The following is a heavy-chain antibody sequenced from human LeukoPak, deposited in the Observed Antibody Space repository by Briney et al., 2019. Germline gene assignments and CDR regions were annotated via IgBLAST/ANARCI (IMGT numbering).Heavy chain of an antibody. CDR1: GGSISSSNW. Sequence: SGTLSLTCAVSGGSISSSNWWSWVRQPPGKGLEWIGEIYHSGSTNYNPSLKSRVTISVDKSKNQFSLKLSSVTAADTAVYYCARSYYDSSGGDAFDIWGQGTMVTVSS. CDR3: ARSYYDSSGGDAFDI. D-gene: IGHD3-22*01. V-gene: IGHV4-4*02. J-gene: IGHJ3*02. CDR2: IYHSGST.